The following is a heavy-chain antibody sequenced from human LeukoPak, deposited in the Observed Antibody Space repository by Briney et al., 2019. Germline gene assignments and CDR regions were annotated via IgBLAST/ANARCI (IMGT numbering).Heavy chain of an antibody. J-gene: IGHJ4*02. CDR2: ISSSSSTI. CDR3: ASGYSGYDFGY. V-gene: IGHV3-48*04. CDR1: GFTFSSYS. D-gene: IGHD5-12*01. Sequence: GGSLRLSCAASGFTFSSYSMNWVRQAPGKGLEWVSYISSSSSTIYYADSVKGRFTISRDNARNSLYLQMNSLRAEDTAVYYCASGYSGYDFGYWGQGTLVTVSS.